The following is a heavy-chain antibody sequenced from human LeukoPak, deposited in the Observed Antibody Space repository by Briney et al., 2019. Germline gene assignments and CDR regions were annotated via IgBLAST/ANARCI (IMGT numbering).Heavy chain of an antibody. D-gene: IGHD2-15*01. J-gene: IGHJ5*02. CDR1: RFTCSMYD. Sequence: PGSSLRLSCAVSRFTCSMYDTHWLRQAPGKGLEWVAVTWYDASNTYYRDSVQGRFTVSRDNSKNTVYLQMNTLRAEDTGVYYCVKGQRQYCSWFSATWGQGTLVTVSS. CDR3: VKGQRQYCSWFSAT. CDR2: TWYDASNT. V-gene: IGHV3-33*06.